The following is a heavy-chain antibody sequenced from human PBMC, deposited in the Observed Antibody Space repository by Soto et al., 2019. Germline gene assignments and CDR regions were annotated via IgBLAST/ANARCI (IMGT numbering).Heavy chain of an antibody. CDR2: ISYDEIDK. D-gene: IGHD3-10*01. CDR1: GFTFSNYT. Sequence: GGSLRLSCAASGFTFSNYTMHWVRQAPGKGLEWVALISYDEIDKYCADAVKGRFTISRDNSKNTLYLQMDSLRAEDTAVYYCAGRSGSSDYWGQGTLVTVSS. V-gene: IGHV3-30*04. J-gene: IGHJ4*02. CDR3: AGRSGSSDY.